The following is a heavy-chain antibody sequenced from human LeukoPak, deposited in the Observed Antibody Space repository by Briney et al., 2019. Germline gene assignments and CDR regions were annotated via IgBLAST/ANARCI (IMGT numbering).Heavy chain of an antibody. J-gene: IGHJ5*02. CDR1: GGTFSSYA. CDR3: ARGGPPYSSGPPRFDP. V-gene: IGHV1-69*13. CDR2: IIPIFGAA. Sequence: SVKVSCKASGGTFSSYAISWVRQAPGQGLEWMGGIIPIFGAANYAQKFQGRVTITADESTSTAYMELSSLRSQDTAVYYCARGGPPYSSGPPRFDPWGQGTLVTVSS. D-gene: IGHD6-19*01.